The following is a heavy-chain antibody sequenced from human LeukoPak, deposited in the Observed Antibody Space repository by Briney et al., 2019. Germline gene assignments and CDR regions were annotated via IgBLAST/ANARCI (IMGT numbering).Heavy chain of an antibody. CDR3: ATGDY. CDR2: ISSSSSYI. CDR1: GFSVSSNY. J-gene: IGHJ4*02. V-gene: IGHV3-21*01. Sequence: GGSLRLSCAASGFSVSSNYMSWVRQAPGKGLEWVSSISSSSSYIYYADSVKGRFTISRDNAKNSLYLQMNSLRAEDTAVYYCATGDYWGQGTLVTVSS.